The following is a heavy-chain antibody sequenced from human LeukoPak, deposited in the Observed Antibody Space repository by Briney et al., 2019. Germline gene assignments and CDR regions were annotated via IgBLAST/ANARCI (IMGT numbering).Heavy chain of an antibody. CDR1: GFTFSSYA. CDR2: IKQDGSEK. V-gene: IGHV3-7*01. J-gene: IGHJ4*02. CDR3: ARDFRFLEWLCYDY. D-gene: IGHD3-3*01. Sequence: PGGSLRLSCAASGFTFSSYAMSWVRQAPGKGLEWVANIKQDGSEKYYVDSVKGRFTISRDNAKNSLYLQMNSLRAEDTAVYYCARDFRFLEWLCYDYWGQGTLVTVSS.